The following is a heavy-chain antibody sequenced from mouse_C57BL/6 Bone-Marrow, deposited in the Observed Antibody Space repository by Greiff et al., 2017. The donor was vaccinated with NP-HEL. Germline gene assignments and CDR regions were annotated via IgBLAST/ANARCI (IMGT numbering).Heavy chain of an antibody. CDR2: IFPGSGST. D-gene: IGHD2-5*01. V-gene: IGHV1-75*01. CDR1: GYTFTDYY. CDR3: ARSYYSNYSYWYFDV. Sequence: QVQLQQSGPELVKPGASVKISCKASGYTFTDYYINWVKQRPGQGLEWIGWIFPGSGSTYYNEKFKGKATLTVDKSSSTAYMLLSSLTSEDSAVYFCARSYYSNYSYWYFDVWGTGTTVTVSS. J-gene: IGHJ1*03.